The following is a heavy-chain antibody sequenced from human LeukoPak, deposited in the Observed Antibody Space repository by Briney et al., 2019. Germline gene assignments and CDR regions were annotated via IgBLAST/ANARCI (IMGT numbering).Heavy chain of an antibody. CDR2: ITDSGNTI. CDR1: GFTFSSYA. Sequence: GGSLRLSCAASGFTFSSYAMSWVRQAPGKGLEWVSYITDSGNTIHYADSVKGRFTISRDNAKNSLYLQMNSLRGEDTAVYHCAKLPVDTPMASGGSFLDSWGQGTLVTVSS. CDR3: AKLPVDTPMASGGSFLDS. J-gene: IGHJ4*02. V-gene: IGHV3-48*04. D-gene: IGHD5-18*01.